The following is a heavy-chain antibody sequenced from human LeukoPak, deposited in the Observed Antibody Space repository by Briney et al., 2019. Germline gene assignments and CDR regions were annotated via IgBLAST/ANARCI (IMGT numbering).Heavy chain of an antibody. J-gene: IGHJ4*02. CDR3: AKMGASSGYSPIDY. CDR1: GYSFTSYG. Sequence: VASVKVSCKASGYSFTSYGFGWVRQAPGQGIEWMGWISTYDGNTNYAQKVQGRVTMTTDSSTSTAYMELRTLRSDDTAVYYCAKMGASSGYSPIDYWGQGTLVTVSS. CDR2: ISTYDGNT. D-gene: IGHD3-22*01. V-gene: IGHV1-18*01.